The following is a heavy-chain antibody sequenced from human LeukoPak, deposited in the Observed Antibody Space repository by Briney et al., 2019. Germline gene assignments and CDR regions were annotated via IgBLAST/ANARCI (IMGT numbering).Heavy chain of an antibody. V-gene: IGHV3-21*01. D-gene: IGHD1-20*01. Sequence: GSLRLSCAASGFTFSSYSMNWVRPATGKGLEWVSSISSSSSYIYYADSVKGRFTISRDNAKNSLYLQMNSLRAEDTAVYYCARRGYNWKFDYWGQGTLVTVSS. CDR1: GFTFSSYS. J-gene: IGHJ4*02. CDR2: ISSSSSYI. CDR3: ARRGYNWKFDY.